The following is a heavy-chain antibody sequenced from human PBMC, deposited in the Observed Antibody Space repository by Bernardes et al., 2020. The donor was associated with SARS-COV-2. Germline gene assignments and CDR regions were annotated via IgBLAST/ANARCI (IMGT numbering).Heavy chain of an antibody. CDR1: GFTFSSYS. D-gene: IGHD5-12*01. Sequence: GGSLRLSCAASGFTFSSYSMNWVRQAPGKGLEWVSSISSSSSYIYYADSVKCRFTISRDNAKNSLYLQMDSLRAEDTAVYYCARDRVATIFSGWFDPWGQGTPV. CDR3: ARDRVATIFSGWFDP. J-gene: IGHJ5*02. CDR2: ISSSSSYI. V-gene: IGHV3-21*01.